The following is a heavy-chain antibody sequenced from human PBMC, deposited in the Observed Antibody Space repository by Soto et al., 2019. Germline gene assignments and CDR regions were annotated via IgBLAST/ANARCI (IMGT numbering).Heavy chain of an antibody. J-gene: IGHJ4*02. CDR2: ISGSGGSP. D-gene: IGHD2-8*01. CDR3: AKARCTTSNCYVPDY. CDR1: EFIVSTYT. Sequence: PCCSLRLSCAASEFIVSTYTRSWDRRAPGKGLEWVSAISGSGGSPSYADSVQGRFTISRDNPKKTLYLQMNSLRAEDTAVYYCAKARCTTSNCYVPDYWGQGTLVTVSS. V-gene: IGHV3-23*01.